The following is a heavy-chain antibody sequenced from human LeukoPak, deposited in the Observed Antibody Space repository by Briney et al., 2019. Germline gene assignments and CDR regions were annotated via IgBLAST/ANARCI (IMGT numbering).Heavy chain of an antibody. V-gene: IGHV3-21*01. CDR3: AAPPGRRYADYYMDV. CDR2: LSSSSPYK. CDR1: GFPLSNYT. D-gene: IGHD3-9*01. Sequence: PGGSLQLSCRSPGFPLSNYTLARVRPAPRKGLAGGPFLSSSSPYKYYAASVKGRFTISRDNARNSLSLQMNRLRAEDTAVYYCAAPPGRRYADYYMDVWGKGTTVTVSS. J-gene: IGHJ6*03.